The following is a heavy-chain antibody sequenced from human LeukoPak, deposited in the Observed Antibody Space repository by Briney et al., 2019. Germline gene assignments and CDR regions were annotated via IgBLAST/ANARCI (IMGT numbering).Heavy chain of an antibody. Sequence: ASVKVSCKVSGYTLTELSMHWVRQAPGKGLEWMGGFDPEDGETIYAQKFQGRVTMTEDTSTDTAYMELSSLRSVDTAVYYCATVSSGWYYFDYWGQGTLVTVSS. CDR3: ATVSSGWYYFDY. CDR2: FDPEDGET. J-gene: IGHJ4*02. CDR1: GYTLTELS. D-gene: IGHD6-19*01. V-gene: IGHV1-24*01.